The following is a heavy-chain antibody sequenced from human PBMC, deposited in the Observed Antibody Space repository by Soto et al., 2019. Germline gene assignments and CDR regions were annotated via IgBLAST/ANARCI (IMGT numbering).Heavy chain of an antibody. CDR3: AGSRGSGSYYNQYNWFDP. V-gene: IGHV4-4*02. D-gene: IGHD3-10*01. CDR2: IYHSGST. J-gene: IGHJ5*02. CDR1: GGSISSSNW. Sequence: SETLSLTCAVSGGSISSSNWWSWVCEPPGKGLEWIGEIYHSGSTNYNPSLKSRVTISVDKSKNQFSLKLSSVTAADTAVYYCAGSRGSGSYYNQYNWFDPWGQGTLVT.